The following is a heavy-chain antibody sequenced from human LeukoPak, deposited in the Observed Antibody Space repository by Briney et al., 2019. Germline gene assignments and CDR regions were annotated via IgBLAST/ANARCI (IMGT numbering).Heavy chain of an antibody. CDR1: GGSISPYC. V-gene: IGHV4-59*01. J-gene: IGHJ3*02. CDR2: IYYTGNT. CDR3: ARHYYDSSGYDAFDT. D-gene: IGHD3-22*01. Sequence: PSETLSLTCTVSGGSISPYCWSWIRQPPGKGLEWIGYIYYTGNTNYNPSLKSRVTISVDTSKNQFSLKLNSVTAADTAVYYCARHYYDSSGYDAFDTWGQGTMVTVSS.